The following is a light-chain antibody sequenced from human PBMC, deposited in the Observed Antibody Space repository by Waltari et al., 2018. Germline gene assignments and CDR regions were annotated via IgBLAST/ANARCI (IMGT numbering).Light chain of an antibody. Sequence: EIVMTQSPATLSVSPGERATLSCRASQSVSSNLAWYQQKPGQAPRLFIYGASTRATGIPARFSGSGSGTEFTLTISSLQSEDFAVYYCQQYNNRPITFGQGTRLEIK. CDR1: QSVSSN. V-gene: IGKV3-15*01. J-gene: IGKJ5*01. CDR3: QQYNNRPIT. CDR2: GAS.